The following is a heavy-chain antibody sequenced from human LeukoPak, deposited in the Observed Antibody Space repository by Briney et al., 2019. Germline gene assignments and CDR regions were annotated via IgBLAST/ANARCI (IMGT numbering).Heavy chain of an antibody. Sequence: GASVKVSCKASGYTFTGYYMHWVRQAPGQGLEWMGRINPNSGGTNYAQKFQGRVTMTEDTSTDTAYMELSSLRSEDTAVYYCATVCTSCYFRWFDPWGQGTLVTVSS. D-gene: IGHD2-2*01. J-gene: IGHJ5*02. V-gene: IGHV1-2*06. CDR3: ATVCTSCYFRWFDP. CDR1: GYTFTGYY. CDR2: INPNSGGT.